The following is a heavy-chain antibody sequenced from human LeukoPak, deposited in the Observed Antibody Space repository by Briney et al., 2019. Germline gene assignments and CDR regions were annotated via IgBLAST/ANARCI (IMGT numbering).Heavy chain of an antibody. CDR1: GGSISSGGYS. D-gene: IGHD2-2*01. CDR2: IYHSGST. J-gene: IGHJ3*02. Sequence: PSETLSLTCAVSGGSISSGGYSWSWIRQPPGKGLEWIGYIYHSGSTYYNPSLKSRVTILVDRSKNQFPLKLSSVTAADTAVYYCAREGSSTVPDAFDIWGQGTMVTVSS. V-gene: IGHV4-30-2*01. CDR3: AREGSSTVPDAFDI.